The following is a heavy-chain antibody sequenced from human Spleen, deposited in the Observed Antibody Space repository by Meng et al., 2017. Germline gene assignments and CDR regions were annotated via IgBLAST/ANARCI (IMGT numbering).Heavy chain of an antibody. CDR3: ARLTGRYYFDY. V-gene: IGHV4-61*01. Sequence: QVQLQGAGQGLVRPSETLSPTCTVSGGSVSSGSYYWSWIRQPPGKGLEWIGYIYYSGSTNYNPSLKSRVTISVDTSKNQFSLKLSSVTAADTAVYYCARLTGRYYFDYWGQGTLVTASS. D-gene: IGHD1-26*01. CDR2: IYYSGST. J-gene: IGHJ4*02. CDR1: GGSVSSGSYY.